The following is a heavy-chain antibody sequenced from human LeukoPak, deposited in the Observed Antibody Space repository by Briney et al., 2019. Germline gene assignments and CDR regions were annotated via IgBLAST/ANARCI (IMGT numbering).Heavy chain of an antibody. D-gene: IGHD1-14*01. Sequence: PGGSLRLSCAASGFTFSSYGMHWVRQAPGKGLEWVAVMWYDGSNKYYADSVKGRFAISRDNSKNTLYLQMNSLRAEDTAVYYCARDLGIPFDYWGQGTLVTVPS. V-gene: IGHV3-33*01. CDR1: GFTFSSYG. CDR2: MWYDGSNK. CDR3: ARDLGIPFDY. J-gene: IGHJ4*02.